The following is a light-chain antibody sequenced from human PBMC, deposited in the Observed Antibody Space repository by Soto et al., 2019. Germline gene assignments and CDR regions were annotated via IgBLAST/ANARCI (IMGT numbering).Light chain of an antibody. J-gene: IGKJ2*01. V-gene: IGKV1-39*01. CDR1: QTISTY. CDR2: AAS. Sequence: DIQMTPSPSSLSASVGDRVTITCRASQTISTYLNWYQQKPGEAPKLLIYAASKLQSGVPSRFSGSGSGTDFTLTISSLQPEDFATYYCQQSHGIPYTFGQGTKLENK. CDR3: QQSHGIPYT.